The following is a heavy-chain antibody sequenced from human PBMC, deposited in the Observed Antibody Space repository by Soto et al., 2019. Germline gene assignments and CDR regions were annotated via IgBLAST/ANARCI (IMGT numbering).Heavy chain of an antibody. Sequence: SETLSLTCTVSGGSINSGDYYWTWVRQPPGKGLEWIGYIYYDGNSQHNPSLKSRVTMSIDTSKNQFSLNLSSVTAADTAVYCCARDRRWLPRGPNNWLDLWGQGTQVTVSS. V-gene: IGHV4-30-4*01. CDR3: ARDRRWLPRGPNNWLDL. CDR2: IYYDGNS. CDR1: GGSINSGDYY. D-gene: IGHD5-12*01. J-gene: IGHJ5*02.